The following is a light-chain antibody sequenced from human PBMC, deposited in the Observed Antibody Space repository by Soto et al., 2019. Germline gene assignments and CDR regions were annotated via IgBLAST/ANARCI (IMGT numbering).Light chain of an antibody. J-gene: IGLJ3*02. CDR3: AAWDDSLNAWV. Sequence: QLVLTQPPSASGTPGQRVTISCSGSSSNIGSNTVNWYQQLPGTAPKLLIYSNNQRPSGVPDRFSGSKSGTSASLAISGLQSEDEADYYCAAWDDSLNAWVFGGGTKVTVL. CDR1: SSNIGSNT. CDR2: SNN. V-gene: IGLV1-44*01.